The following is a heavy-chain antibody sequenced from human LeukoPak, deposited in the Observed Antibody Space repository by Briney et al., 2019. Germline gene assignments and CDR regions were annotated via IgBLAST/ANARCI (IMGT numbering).Heavy chain of an antibody. D-gene: IGHD3-22*01. V-gene: IGHV1-2*02. CDR1: GYTFTGYY. J-gene: IGHJ4*02. CDR2: INPNSGGT. Sequence: ASVKVSCKASGYTFTGYYMHWVRQAPGQGLEWMGWINPNSGGTNYAQKFQGRVTMTRDTSISTAYMELSRLRSDDTAVYYCASERNYYGTSGYYYAGVDYWGQGTLVTVSS. CDR3: ASERNYYGTSGYYYAGVDY.